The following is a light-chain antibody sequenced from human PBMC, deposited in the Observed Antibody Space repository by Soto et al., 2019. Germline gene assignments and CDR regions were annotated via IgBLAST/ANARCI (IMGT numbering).Light chain of an antibody. V-gene: IGKV3-15*01. Sequence: EIVMTQSPATLSVSPGERATLSCRASQSVSSSLAWYQQKPGQAPRLLIYGADTRATGIPARFSGSGSGTEFTLTISSLQSEDSAVYYCQQYDNWPPKWTFGLGTKVDIK. CDR1: QSVSSS. J-gene: IGKJ1*01. CDR2: GAD. CDR3: QQYDNWPPKWT.